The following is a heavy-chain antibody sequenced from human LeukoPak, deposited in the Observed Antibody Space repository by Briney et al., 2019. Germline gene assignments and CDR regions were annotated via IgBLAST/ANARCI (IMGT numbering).Heavy chain of an antibody. D-gene: IGHD3-3*01. CDR3: ARDVTYYDFWSGYSWFDP. J-gene: IGHJ5*02. Sequence: SQTLSLTXTVSGGSIRSGDYYWSWIRQPPGKGLEWIGYIYYSGSTYYNPSLKSRVTISVDTSKNQFSLKLSSVTAADTAVYYCARDVTYYDFWSGYSWFDPWGQGTLVTVSS. CDR2: IYYSGST. V-gene: IGHV4-30-4*08. CDR1: GGSIRSGDYY.